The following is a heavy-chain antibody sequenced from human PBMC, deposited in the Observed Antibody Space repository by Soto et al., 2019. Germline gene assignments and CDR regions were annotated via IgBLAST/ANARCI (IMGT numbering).Heavy chain of an antibody. D-gene: IGHD6-19*01. J-gene: IGHJ5*01. CDR1: GAALSSCAYS. Sequence: PSQTLSLTCTVAGAALSSCAYSYTWDRQPPGKALEWLAHIYNSGGTNYNPSLKSRVTISLDKSKSQFSLRLISVTAADTAAYYCTREQSDDNYFDPWGQGTLVTVSS. CDR2: IYNSGGT. CDR3: TREQSDDNYFDP. V-gene: IGHV4-61*08.